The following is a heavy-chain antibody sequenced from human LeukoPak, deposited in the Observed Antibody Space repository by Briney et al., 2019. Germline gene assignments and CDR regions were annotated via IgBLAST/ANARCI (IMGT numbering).Heavy chain of an antibody. Sequence: GGSLRLSCAASGFTFSSYSMNWVRQAPGKGLEWVSSISSSSSYIYYADSVKGRFTISRDNAKNSLYLQMNNLRAEDTAVYYRARDPYSGGYGDYYYYYMDLWGQGTTVTISS. J-gene: IGHJ6*03. CDR2: ISSSSSYI. CDR1: GFTFSSYS. V-gene: IGHV3-21*01. CDR3: ARDPYSGGYGDYYYYYMDL. D-gene: IGHD1-26*01.